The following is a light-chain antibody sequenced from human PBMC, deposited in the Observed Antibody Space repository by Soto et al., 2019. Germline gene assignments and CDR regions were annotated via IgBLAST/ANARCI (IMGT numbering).Light chain of an antibody. V-gene: IGKV1-5*01. Sequence: DVQMTQSPSTLSASVGDRVTIPCRASQSISSWLAWYQQKPGKAPKLLIYDASSLESGVPSRFSGSGSGTEFTLTISSLQPDDFATYYCQQYNSYSRTFGQGTRLDIK. CDR3: QQYNSYSRT. CDR1: QSISSW. J-gene: IGKJ1*01. CDR2: DAS.